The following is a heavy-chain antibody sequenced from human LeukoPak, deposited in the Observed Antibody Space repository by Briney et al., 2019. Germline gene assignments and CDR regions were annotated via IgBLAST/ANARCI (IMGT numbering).Heavy chain of an antibody. D-gene: IGHD3-10*01. CDR2: TYYRSKWYN. CDR1: GDSVSSNSAA. Sequence: SQTLSLTCAISGDSVSSNSAAWNWIRQSPSRGLEWLGRTYYRSKWYNDYAVSVKSRITINPDTSKNQFSLKLSSVTAADTAVYYCARHVRLWFGELSYYFDYWGQGTLVTVSS. CDR3: ARHVRLWFGELSYYFDY. V-gene: IGHV6-1*01. J-gene: IGHJ4*02.